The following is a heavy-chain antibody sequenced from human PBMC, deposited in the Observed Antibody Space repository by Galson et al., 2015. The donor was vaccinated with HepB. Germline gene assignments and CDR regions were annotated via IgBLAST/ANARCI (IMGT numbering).Heavy chain of an antibody. CDR3: AREHYDYVWGSYRHSAFDM. J-gene: IGHJ3*02. Sequence: SLRLSCAASGFTVGTYAMHWVRQAPGKGLEWVAVISYEGNNEDYADSVKGRFTISRDNSKNTLFLQMNRLRPEDTAVYYCAREHYDYVWGSYRHSAFDMWGQGTMVTVSS. CDR2: ISYEGNNE. V-gene: IGHV3-30-3*01. CDR1: GFTVGTYA. D-gene: IGHD3-16*02.